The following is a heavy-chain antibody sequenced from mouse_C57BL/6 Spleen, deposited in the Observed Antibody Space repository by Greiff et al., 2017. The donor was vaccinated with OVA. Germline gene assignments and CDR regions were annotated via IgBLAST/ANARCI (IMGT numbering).Heavy chain of an antibody. CDR2: IYPGDGDT. D-gene: IGHD2-12*01. V-gene: IGHV1-82*01. CDR3: AREGLRRRAMDY. CDR1: GYAFSSSW. Sequence: VQLQQSGPELVKPGASVKISCKASGYAFSSSWMNWVKQRPGKGLEWIGRIYPGDGDTNYNGKFKSKATLTVDKSSSTAYMQLSSLTSEDSAVYYCAREGLRRRAMDYWGQGTSVTVSS. J-gene: IGHJ4*01.